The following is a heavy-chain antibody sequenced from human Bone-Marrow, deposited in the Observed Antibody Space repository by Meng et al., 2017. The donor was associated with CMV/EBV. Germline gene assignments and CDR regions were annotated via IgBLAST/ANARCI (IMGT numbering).Heavy chain of an antibody. J-gene: IGHJ4*02. CDR2: ISWNSGSI. CDR1: GFTFDDYA. V-gene: IGHV3-9*03. Sequence: LSLTCAASGFTFDDYAMHWVRQAPGKGLEWVSGISWNSGSIGYADSVKGRFTISRDNAKNSLYLQMNSLRAEDMALYYCAKDASRAYYDFWSGYSHFDYWGQGTLVTVSS. D-gene: IGHD3-3*01. CDR3: AKDASRAYYDFWSGYSHFDY.